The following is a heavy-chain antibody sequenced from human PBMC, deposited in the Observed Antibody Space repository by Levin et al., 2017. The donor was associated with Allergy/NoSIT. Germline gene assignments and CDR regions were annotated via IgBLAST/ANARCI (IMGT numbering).Heavy chain of an antibody. CDR2: ISSISTTI. Sequence: HAGGSLRLSCAASGFTFYSYSMNWVRQAPGKGLEWVSYISSISTTIYYADSVKGRFTISRDNAKNSLYLQMNSLRDEDTAVYYCARHMTTVTTAAYYGLDVWGQGTTVTVSS. V-gene: IGHV3-48*02. D-gene: IGHD4-17*01. J-gene: IGHJ6*02. CDR1: GFTFYSYS. CDR3: ARHMTTVTTAAYYGLDV.